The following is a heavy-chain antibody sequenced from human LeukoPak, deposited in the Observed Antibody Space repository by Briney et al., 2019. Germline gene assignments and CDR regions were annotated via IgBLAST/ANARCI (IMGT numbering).Heavy chain of an antibody. CDR1: GFTFSSYA. Sequence: GGSLRLSCAASGFTFSSYAMSWVRQAPGKGLEWVSAISGSGGSTYYADSVKGRFTISRDNSKNTLYLQVNSLRAEDTAVYYCAKDRGRYCSGDSCYWSPFDYWGQGTLVTVSS. V-gene: IGHV3-23*01. CDR3: AKDRGRYCSGDSCYWSPFDY. CDR2: ISGSGGST. D-gene: IGHD2-15*01. J-gene: IGHJ4*02.